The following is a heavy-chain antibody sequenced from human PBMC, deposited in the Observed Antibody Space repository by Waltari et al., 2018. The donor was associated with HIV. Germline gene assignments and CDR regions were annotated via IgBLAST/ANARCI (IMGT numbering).Heavy chain of an antibody. Sequence: VQLVESGGGSIKTGGSLRLSCAGSGFSGRNNWMDWDCNGPGKGLVWVARINSDGSTRNYADAVKGRFVISRDNSRNTVYLQLNSVKVEDTAVYFCARASHYIEFSTFDGDYYFDLWGRGTRVAVSS. J-gene: IGHJ4*02. CDR3: ARASHYIEFSTFDGDYYFDL. V-gene: IGHV3-74*01. D-gene: IGHD3-9*01. CDR2: INSDGSTR. CDR1: GFSGRNNW.